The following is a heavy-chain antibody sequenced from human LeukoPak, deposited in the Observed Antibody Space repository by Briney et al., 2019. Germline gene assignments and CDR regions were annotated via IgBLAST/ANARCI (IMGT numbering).Heavy chain of an antibody. D-gene: IGHD3-10*01. Sequence: ASVKVSCKASRYTFTSYYMHWVRQAPGQGLEWMGIINPGGGSTSYAQKFQGRVTMTRDTSTSTVYMELSSLRSEDTAVYYCARERSRGGNGMDVWGQGTTVTVSS. V-gene: IGHV1-46*01. J-gene: IGHJ6*02. CDR3: ARERSRGGNGMDV. CDR1: RYTFTSYY. CDR2: INPGGGST.